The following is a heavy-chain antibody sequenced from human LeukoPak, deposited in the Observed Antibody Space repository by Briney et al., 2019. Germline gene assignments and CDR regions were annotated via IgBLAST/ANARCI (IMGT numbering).Heavy chain of an antibody. CDR3: AREFRMNRAYYYDSSGYIFDY. J-gene: IGHJ4*02. CDR2: IYYSGST. V-gene: IGHV4-59*12. CDR1: GGSISSYY. Sequence: TSETLSLTCTVSGGSISSYYWSWIRQPPGKGLEWIGYIYYSGSTNYNPSLKSRVTISVDTSKNQFSLKLSSVTAADTAVYYCAREFRMNRAYYYDSSGYIFDYWGQGTQVTVSS. D-gene: IGHD3-22*01.